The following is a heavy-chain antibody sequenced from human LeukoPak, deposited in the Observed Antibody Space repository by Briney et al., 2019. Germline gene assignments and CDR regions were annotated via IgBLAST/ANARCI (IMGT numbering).Heavy chain of an antibody. CDR1: GYTFTGYY. CDR2: INPNSGGT. V-gene: IGHV1-2*02. D-gene: IGHD2-2*01. CDR3: ARAIGYCSSTSCSPIGYYYGMDV. J-gene: IGHJ6*02. Sequence: ASVKVSCKASGYTFTGYYMHWVRRAPGQGLEWMGWINPNSGGTNYAQKFQGRVTMTRDTSISTAYMELSRLRSDDTAVYYCARAIGYCSSTSCSPIGYYYGMDVWGQGTTVTVSS.